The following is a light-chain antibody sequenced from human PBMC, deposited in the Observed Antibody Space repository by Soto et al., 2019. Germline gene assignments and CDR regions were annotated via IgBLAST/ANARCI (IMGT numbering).Light chain of an antibody. J-gene: IGLJ1*01. V-gene: IGLV1-40*01. CDR3: QSYDSSLSAYV. CDR2: DNS. Sequence: QSVLTQPPSLSGAPGQRVTISCTGSSSNIGTVYDVHWYQQLPGTAPKLLIYDNSHRPSGVPDRFSGSKSGTSASLAITGLQAEDEADYYCQSYDSSLSAYVFGTGTKVTVL. CDR1: SSNIGTVYD.